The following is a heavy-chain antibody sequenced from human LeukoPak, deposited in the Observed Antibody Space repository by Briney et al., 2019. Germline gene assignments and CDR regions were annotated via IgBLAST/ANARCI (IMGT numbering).Heavy chain of an antibody. J-gene: IGHJ4*02. Sequence: KPSETLSLTCTVSGGSISSSSYHWGWIRQPPGKGLEWIGSIYYSGSTYYNPSLKSRVTISVDTSKNQFSLKLSSVTAADTAVYYCARSLMGYDSSGYYYEFDYWGQGTLVTVSS. CDR1: GGSISSSSYH. CDR2: IYYSGST. D-gene: IGHD3-22*01. CDR3: ARSLMGYDSSGYYYEFDY. V-gene: IGHV4-39*01.